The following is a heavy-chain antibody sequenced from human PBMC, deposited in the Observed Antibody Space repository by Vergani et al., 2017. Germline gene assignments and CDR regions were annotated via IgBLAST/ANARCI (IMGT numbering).Heavy chain of an antibody. V-gene: IGHV1-46*01. CDR2: INPSGGRT. CDR3: ARDSWYCSSTSCYVGRDWFDP. D-gene: IGHD2-2*01. Sequence: QVQLVQSGSELKKPGASVKVSCKASGYTFTSYYMNWVRQAPGQGLEWMGIINPSGGRTSYAQKFQGRVTMTRDTSTSTVYMELSSLRSEDTAVYYCARDSWYCSSTSCYVGRDWFDPWGQGTLVTVSS. J-gene: IGHJ5*02. CDR1: GYTFTSYY.